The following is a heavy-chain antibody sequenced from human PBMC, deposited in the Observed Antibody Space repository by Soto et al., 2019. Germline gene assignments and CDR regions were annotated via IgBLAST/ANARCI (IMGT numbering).Heavy chain of an antibody. D-gene: IGHD2-2*01. V-gene: IGHV1-2*02. CDR2: INPNSGGT. CDR1: GGTFSSYA. CDR3: ASCSDQLCYYYGMDV. Sequence: QVQLVQSGAEVKKPGSSVKVSCKASGGTFSSYAISWVRQAPGQGLEWMGWINPNSGGTNYAQKFQGRVTMTRDTSISTAYMELSRLRSDDTAVYYCASCSDQLCYYYGMDVWCQGTTVTVSS. J-gene: IGHJ6*02.